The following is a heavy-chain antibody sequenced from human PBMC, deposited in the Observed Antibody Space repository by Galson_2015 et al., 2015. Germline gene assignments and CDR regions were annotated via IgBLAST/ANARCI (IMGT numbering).Heavy chain of an antibody. V-gene: IGHV3-23*01. CDR2: INGSGGST. D-gene: IGHD3-22*01. CDR1: GFTFSIYA. Sequence: SLRLSCAASGFTFSIYAMSWFRQAPGKGLEWVSAINGSGGSTYYADAVKGRITITRDNSKNTLDLQMNSLRVEDTAVYYCAKLHLIVRLSYGGVDYGVQGTLVTGSS. J-gene: IGHJ4*02. CDR3: AKLHLIVRLSYGGVDY.